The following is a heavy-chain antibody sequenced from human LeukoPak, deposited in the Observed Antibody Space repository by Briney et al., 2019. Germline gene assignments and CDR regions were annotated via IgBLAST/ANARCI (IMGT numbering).Heavy chain of an antibody. CDR2: IRSKAYGGTT. V-gene: IGHV3-49*04. CDR1: GFTFGDYA. CDR3: ARVEPLPSSGIEVAADY. Sequence: PGRSLRLSCAASGFTFGDYAMAWVRQAPGKGLEWVGSIRSKAYGGTTQYAASVKGRFTISRDDSTSIAYVQMNSLKSEDTAVYHCARVEPLPSSGIEVAADYWGQGTLVTV. D-gene: IGHD6-19*01. J-gene: IGHJ4*02.